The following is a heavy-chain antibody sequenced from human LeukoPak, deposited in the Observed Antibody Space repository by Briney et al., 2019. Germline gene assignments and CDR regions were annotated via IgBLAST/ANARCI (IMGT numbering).Heavy chain of an antibody. D-gene: IGHD2-21*02. CDR1: GFTFSDHN. CDR3: AWGDAYCSGDCFSD. Sequence: GGSLRLSCAASGFTFSDHNIYWIRQAPGKGLEWIGRSRSKVNSYTTDYAASVRDRFTISRDEPKSSVFLQMNSLKTEDTAVYYCAWGDAYCSGDCFSDWCQGTLVTVSA. CDR2: SRSKVNSYTT. J-gene: IGHJ4*02. V-gene: IGHV3-72*01.